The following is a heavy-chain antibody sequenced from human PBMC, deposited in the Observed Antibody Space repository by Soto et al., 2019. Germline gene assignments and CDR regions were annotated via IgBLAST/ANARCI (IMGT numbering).Heavy chain of an antibody. D-gene: IGHD6-6*01. CDR1: GFAFSRYW. Sequence: PGGSLRLSCAASGFAFSRYWMSWVRQAPGKGREWVANAKQDEGEKYYVDSEKGRFTISRDNAKNSLYLQMNSLRAEDTAVYYCARQYRGFTSFDYWGQGT. V-gene: IGHV3-7*01. CDR2: AKQDEGEK. CDR3: ARQYRGFTSFDY. J-gene: IGHJ4*02.